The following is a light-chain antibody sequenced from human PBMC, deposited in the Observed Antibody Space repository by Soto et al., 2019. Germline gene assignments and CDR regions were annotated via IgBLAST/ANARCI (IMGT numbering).Light chain of an antibody. J-gene: IGLJ2*01. Sequence: QSVLTQSPSASASLGASVKLTCTLSSGHNSYAIAWHQQQPEQGPRYLMTLNSDGSHSKGDGIPARFSGSSSGAERYLTISSLQSEDEADYYCQTWGTGIHGVVFVGGTKVTVL. CDR1: SGHNSYA. V-gene: IGLV4-69*01. CDR3: QTWGTGIHGVV. CDR2: LNSDGSH.